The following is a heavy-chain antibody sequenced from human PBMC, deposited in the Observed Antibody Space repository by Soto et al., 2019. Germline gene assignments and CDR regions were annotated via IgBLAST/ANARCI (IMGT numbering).Heavy chain of an antibody. CDR1: RGAFTNYS. CDR2: IIPLHNTS. CDR3: AIWSNWNPLYYRGMDV. Sequence: QVQLLQSGAEVKKPGSSVKVSCKVSRGAFTNYSLNWVRHAPGQGLEWLGGIIPLHNTSNYSLKLLGRGSVTADISSNTVYMHLSGLTSDDTATYYCAIWSNWNPLYYRGMDVWGQGTTVTVSS. V-gene: IGHV1-69*06. J-gene: IGHJ6*02. D-gene: IGHD1-20*01.